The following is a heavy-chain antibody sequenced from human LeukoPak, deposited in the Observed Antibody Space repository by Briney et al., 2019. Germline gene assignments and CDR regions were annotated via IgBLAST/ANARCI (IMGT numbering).Heavy chain of an antibody. CDR1: GFTFSSYA. Sequence: GGSLRLSCAASGFTFSSYAMSWVRQAPGKGLEWVSSISGSGASTYYADFVQGRFTISRDNSKNMLSLQLSSLSAEDTALYYCVKDTGHTSWRFDSWGQGTLVTVSS. J-gene: IGHJ4*02. V-gene: IGHV3-23*01. CDR2: ISGSGAST. D-gene: IGHD2-15*01. CDR3: VKDTGHTSWRFDS.